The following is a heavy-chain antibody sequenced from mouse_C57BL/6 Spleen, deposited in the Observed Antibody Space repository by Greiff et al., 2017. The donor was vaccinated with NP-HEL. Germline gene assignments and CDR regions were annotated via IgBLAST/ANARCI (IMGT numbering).Heavy chain of an antibody. V-gene: IGHV1-64*01. Sequence: QVQLKQPGAELVKPGASVKLSCKASGYTFTSYWMHWVKQRPGQGLEWIGMIHPNSGSTNYNEKFKSKATLTVDKSSSTAYMQLSSLTSEDSAVYYCARWPMVTTGIFDYWGQGTTLTVSS. J-gene: IGHJ2*01. CDR3: ARWPMVTTGIFDY. D-gene: IGHD2-2*01. CDR1: GYTFTSYW. CDR2: IHPNSGST.